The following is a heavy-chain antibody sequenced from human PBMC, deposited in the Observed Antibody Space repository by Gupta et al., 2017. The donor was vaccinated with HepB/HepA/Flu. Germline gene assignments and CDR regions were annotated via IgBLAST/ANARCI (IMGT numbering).Heavy chain of an antibody. CDR2: IYYSGIT. D-gene: IGHD2-2*01. CDR3: ARNDGFCSTTGCLYWYFDV. J-gene: IGHJ2*01. V-gene: IGHV4-61*01. Sequence: QVQLQESGPGPVKPLETLSLTCTVSGGSVKSSSSYWGWIRQPPGKGLEWIGSIYYSGITYYNPSLKSRVTISVDTSKNQFSLNLRSMTAADTALYFCARNDGFCSTTGCLYWYFDVWGRGALVTVSS. CDR1: GGSVKSSSSY.